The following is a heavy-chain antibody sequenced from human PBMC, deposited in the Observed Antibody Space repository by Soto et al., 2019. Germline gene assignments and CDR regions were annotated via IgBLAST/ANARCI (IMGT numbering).Heavy chain of an antibody. D-gene: IGHD6-13*01. CDR1: GYTFNSYG. J-gene: IGHJ4*02. CDR3: AGAKLVINLVGFDY. CDR2: LSPYNGNT. Sequence: QVQLVQSGAEMKKPGASVKVSCKASGYTFNSYGITWVRQAPGQGLEWMGWLSPYNGNTNYAQKLQGRVTMTADTSTRTAYMELRSLRSDDTAIYYWAGAKLVINLVGFDYWGQGTLVTVSS. V-gene: IGHV1-18*01.